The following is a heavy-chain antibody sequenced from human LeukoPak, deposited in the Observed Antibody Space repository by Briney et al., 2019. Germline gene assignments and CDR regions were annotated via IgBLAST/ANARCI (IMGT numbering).Heavy chain of an antibody. CDR2: IWYDGSNK. V-gene: IGHV3-33*08. CDR3: ARSGYGNYYFDY. D-gene: IGHD5-12*01. Sequence: GGSLRLSCAASGFTFSSYAMHWVRQAPGKGLEWVAVIWYDGSNKYYADSVKGRFTISRDNSKNTLYLQMNSLRAEDTAVYYSARSGYGNYYFDYWGQGTLVTVSS. J-gene: IGHJ4*02. CDR1: GFTFSSYA.